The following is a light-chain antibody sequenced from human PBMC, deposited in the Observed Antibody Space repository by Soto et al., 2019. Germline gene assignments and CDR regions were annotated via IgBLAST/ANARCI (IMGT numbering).Light chain of an antibody. V-gene: IGKV3-11*01. CDR2: DAS. CDR3: QQYNHWPRT. CDR1: QSVSSY. Sequence: EIVLTQSPATLSLSPGEIATLYFSASQSVSSYLAWYQQKPGQAPRLLIYDASNRATGIPARFSGSGSGTDFTLTISRLEPEDFAVYYCQQYNHWPRTFGQGTKVDIK. J-gene: IGKJ1*01.